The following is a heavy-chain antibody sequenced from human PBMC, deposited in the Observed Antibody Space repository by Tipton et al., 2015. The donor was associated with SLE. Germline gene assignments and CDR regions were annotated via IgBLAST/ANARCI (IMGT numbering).Heavy chain of an antibody. Sequence: QVQLVQSGSELKKPGASVKVSCKASGYSFTDYAISWVRQAPGQGLEWMGWINTKSGNPTYALGFTGRFVFSFDTSVATAYLQISSLKPADTAIYYCAREDSHYDFWRYSRRDYNWFDPWCQGTLVTVSS. CDR1: GYSFTDYA. J-gene: IGHJ5*02. D-gene: IGHD3-3*01. CDR3: AREDSHYDFWRYSRRDYNWFDP. CDR2: INTKSGNP. V-gene: IGHV7-4-1*02.